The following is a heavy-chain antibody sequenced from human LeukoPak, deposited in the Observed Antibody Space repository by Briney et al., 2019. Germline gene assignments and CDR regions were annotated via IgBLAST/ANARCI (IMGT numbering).Heavy chain of an antibody. CDR1: GGSISSSSCY. CDR2: IYYSGST. V-gene: IGHV4-39*01. CDR3: ASNYYDSSGYYPNAEYFQH. J-gene: IGHJ1*01. Sequence: SETLSLTCTVSGGSISSSSCYCGWIRQPPGKGLEWIGSIYYSGSTYYNPSLKSRVTISVDTSKNQFSVKLSSVTAADTVVYYCASNYYDSSGYYPNAEYFQHWGQGTLVTVSS. D-gene: IGHD3-22*01.